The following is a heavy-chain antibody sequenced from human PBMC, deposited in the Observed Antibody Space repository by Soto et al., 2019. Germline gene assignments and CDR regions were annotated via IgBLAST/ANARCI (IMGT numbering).Heavy chain of an antibody. CDR1: GGSISSYY. CDR2: IYYSGST. D-gene: IGHD3-22*01. Sequence: PSETLSLTCTVSGGSISSYYWSWIRQPPGKGLEWIGYIYYSGSTNYNPSLKSRVTISVDTSKNQFSLKLSSVTAADTAVYYCARGLSPTGSGYYSTAFDYWGQGILVTVSS. CDR3: ARGLSPTGSGYYSTAFDY. J-gene: IGHJ4*02. V-gene: IGHV4-59*01.